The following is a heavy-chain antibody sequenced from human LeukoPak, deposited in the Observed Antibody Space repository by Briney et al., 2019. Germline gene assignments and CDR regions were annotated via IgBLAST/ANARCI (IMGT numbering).Heavy chain of an antibody. J-gene: IGHJ4*02. V-gene: IGHV3-20*04. Sequence: PGGSLRLSCAASGFTFDDYGMSWVRQAPGKGLEWVSGINWNGGSTGYADSVKGRFTISRDNAKNSLYLQMNSLRAEDTALYYCARDLDYYDSSGYYDYWGQGTLVTVSS. CDR1: GFTFDDYG. D-gene: IGHD3-22*01. CDR2: INWNGGST. CDR3: ARDLDYYDSSGYYDY.